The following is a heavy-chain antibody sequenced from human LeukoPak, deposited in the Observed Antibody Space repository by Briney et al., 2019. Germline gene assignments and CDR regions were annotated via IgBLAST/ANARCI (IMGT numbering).Heavy chain of an antibody. CDR2: IYFSGNT. D-gene: IGHD6-19*01. Sequence: PSETLSLTCTVSGGSISSYYWSWIRQPAGKGLEWIGRIYFSGNTNYNPSLKSRVTMSVDTSKNQFSLRLSSVTAADTAVYYCARGRSSGSGYDAFDIWGQGTMVTVSS. J-gene: IGHJ3*02. CDR1: GGSISSYY. V-gene: IGHV4-4*07. CDR3: ARGRSSGSGYDAFDI.